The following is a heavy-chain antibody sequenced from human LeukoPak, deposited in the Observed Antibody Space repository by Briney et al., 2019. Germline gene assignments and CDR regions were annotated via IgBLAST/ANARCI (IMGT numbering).Heavy chain of an antibody. CDR1: GLTISNYW. Sequence: GGSLRLSCTASGLTISNYWVSWVRQAPGKGLEWVANIKQDGSERYYVDSVKGRFTISRDNAKNSLYLQMNSLRVEDTAVYYCARGGGSFYNYWGQGTLVTVSS. D-gene: IGHD2-15*01. CDR3: ARGGGSFYNY. J-gene: IGHJ4*02. V-gene: IGHV3-7*04. CDR2: IKQDGSER.